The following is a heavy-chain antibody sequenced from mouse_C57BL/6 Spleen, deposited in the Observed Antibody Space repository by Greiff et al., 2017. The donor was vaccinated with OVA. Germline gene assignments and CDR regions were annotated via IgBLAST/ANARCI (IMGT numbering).Heavy chain of an antibody. V-gene: IGHV7-3*01. Sequence: EVKLQESGGGLVQPGGSLSLSCAASGFTFTDYYMSWVRQPPGKALEWLGFIRNKANGYTTEYSASVKGRFTISRDNSQSILYLQMNALRAEDSATYYCARLLYYGNPMDYWGQGTSVTVSS. D-gene: IGHD2-1*01. CDR3: ARLLYYGNPMDY. CDR1: GFTFTDYY. J-gene: IGHJ4*01. CDR2: IRNKANGYTT.